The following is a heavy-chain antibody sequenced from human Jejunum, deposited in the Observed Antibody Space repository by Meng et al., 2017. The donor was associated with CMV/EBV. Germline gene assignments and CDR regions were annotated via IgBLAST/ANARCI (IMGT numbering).Heavy chain of an antibody. CDR3: ARQKCGGDCGMDV. D-gene: IGHD2-21*01. J-gene: IGHJ6*02. CDR2: IEQDGSER. V-gene: IGHV3-7*01. CDR1: GFTFSSYW. Sequence: SGFTFSSYWMTWVRRVPGKGLEWVANIEQDGSERYYVESVKGRFTISRNNAKNSLFLQMDGLRAEDTAVYYCARQKCGGDCGMDVWGQGTTVTVSS.